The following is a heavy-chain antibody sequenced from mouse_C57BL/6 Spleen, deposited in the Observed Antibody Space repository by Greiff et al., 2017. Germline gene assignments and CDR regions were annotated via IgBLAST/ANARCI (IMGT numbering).Heavy chain of an antibody. CDR1: GYTFTSYW. D-gene: IGHD3-2*02. CDR2: INPSNGGT. J-gene: IGHJ3*01. V-gene: IGHV1-53*01. CDR3: ARRDSSGPPWFAC. Sequence: QVQLQQSGTELVKPGASVKPSCKASGYTFTSYWMHWEKQRPGQGLEWIGNINPSNGGTNYNEKSKSKATLTVDKSSSTAYMQLSSLTSEDSAFYYCARRDSSGPPWFACWGQGTLVSVSA.